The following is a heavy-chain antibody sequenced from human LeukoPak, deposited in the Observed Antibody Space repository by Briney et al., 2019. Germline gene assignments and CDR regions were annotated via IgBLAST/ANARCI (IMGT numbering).Heavy chain of an antibody. CDR3: ARGATIYCSGGSCYSDY. Sequence: SETLSLTCTVSGGSISSSSYYWGWIRQPPGKGLEWIGSIYYSGSTYYNPSLKSRVTISVDTSKNQFSLKLSSVTAADTAVYYCARGATIYCSGGSCYSDYWGQGTLVTVSS. J-gene: IGHJ4*02. CDR2: IYYSGST. V-gene: IGHV4-39*07. CDR1: GGSISSSSYY. D-gene: IGHD2-15*01.